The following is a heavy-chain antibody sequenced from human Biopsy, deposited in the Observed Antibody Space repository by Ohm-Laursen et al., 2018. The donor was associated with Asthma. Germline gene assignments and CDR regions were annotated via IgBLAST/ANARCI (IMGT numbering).Heavy chain of an antibody. CDR3: ARAVSSSSYWYFDL. CDR2: IYYSGRT. D-gene: IGHD6-6*01. Sequence: TLSLTWIVSGDAMSTSGSYWGWIRQSPGKGLEWIGSIYYSGRTYYNPSLESRVTISADTSKNPFSLKVTSVTAADTAVYYCARAVSSSSYWYFDLWGRGDLVTVSP. V-gene: IGHV4-39*02. CDR1: GDAMSTSGSY. J-gene: IGHJ2*01.